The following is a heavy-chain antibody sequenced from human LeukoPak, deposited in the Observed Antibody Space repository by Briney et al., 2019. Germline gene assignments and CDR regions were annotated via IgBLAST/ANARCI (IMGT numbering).Heavy chain of an antibody. CDR3: ARSPFAAVNWFDP. CDR2: IYYSGST. D-gene: IGHD2/OR15-2a*01. Sequence: SETLSLTCTVSGGSISSSSYYRGWIRQPPGKGLEWIGSIYYSGSTYYNPSLKSRVTISVDTSKNQFSLKLSSVTAEDTAVYYCARSPFAAVNWFDPWGQGTLVTVSS. J-gene: IGHJ5*02. V-gene: IGHV4-39*07. CDR1: GGSISSSSYY.